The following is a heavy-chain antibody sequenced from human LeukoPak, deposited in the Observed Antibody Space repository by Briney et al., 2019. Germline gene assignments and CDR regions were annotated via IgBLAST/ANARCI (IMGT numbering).Heavy chain of an antibody. CDR2: IDYSGST. V-gene: IGHV4-39*07. D-gene: IGHD1-26*01. CDR3: ARGIRGGIVRATTGYYYGMDV. Sequence: PSETLSLTCSVSGGSISSSSHYWGWIRQPPGKGLEWIGSIDYSGSTYYNPSLKSRVTISVDTSKNQFSLKLSSVTAADTAVYYCARGIRGGIVRATTGYYYGMDVWGQGTTVTVSS. CDR1: GGSISSSSHY. J-gene: IGHJ6*02.